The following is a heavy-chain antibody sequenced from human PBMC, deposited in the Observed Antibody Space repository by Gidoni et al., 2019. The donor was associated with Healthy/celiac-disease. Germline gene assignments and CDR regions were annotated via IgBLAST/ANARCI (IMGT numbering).Heavy chain of an antibody. CDR2: IIPIFGTA. Sequence: QVQLVQSGAEVKKPGSSVKVSCKASGGTFSSYAISWVRQAPGQGLEWMGGIIPIFGTANYAQKFQGRVTITADKSTSTAYMELSSLRSEDTAVYYCARDNGYYGGNTNHFDYWGQGTLVTVSS. CDR1: GGTFSSYA. CDR3: ARDNGYYGGNTNHFDY. D-gene: IGHD4-17*01. V-gene: IGHV1-69*06. J-gene: IGHJ4*02.